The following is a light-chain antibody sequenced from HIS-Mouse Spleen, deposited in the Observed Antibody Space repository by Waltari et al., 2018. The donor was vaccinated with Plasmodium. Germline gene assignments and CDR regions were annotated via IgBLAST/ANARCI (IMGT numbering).Light chain of an antibody. V-gene: IGKV3-15*01. CDR3: QQYNNWSFT. J-gene: IGKJ3*01. CDR2: GAS. CDR1: QSVSSN. Sequence: EIVMTQSPATLSVSPGERATLPCRASQSVSSNFAWYQQKPGQAPRLLIYGASTSATVIPARFSGSGSGTEFTLTISSLQSEDFAVYYCQQYNNWSFTFGPGTKVDIK.